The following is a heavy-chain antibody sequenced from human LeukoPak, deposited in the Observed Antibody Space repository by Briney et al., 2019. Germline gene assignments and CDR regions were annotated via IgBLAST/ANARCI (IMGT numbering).Heavy chain of an antibody. CDR3: ARNNGMDV. CDR2: VNRDGSET. J-gene: IGHJ6*02. Sequence: GGSLRLSCAASGFTLSNHWMTWVRQVPGRGPEWVANVNRDGSETYYLDSVKGRFTISKDNAKNSLYLQMNSLRAEDTALYHCARNNGMDVWGQGTTVIVFS. CDR1: GFTLSNHW. V-gene: IGHV3-7*03.